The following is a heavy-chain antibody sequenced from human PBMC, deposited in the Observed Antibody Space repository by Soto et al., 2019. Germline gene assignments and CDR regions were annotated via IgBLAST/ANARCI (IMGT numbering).Heavy chain of an antibody. Sequence: SETLSLTCTVSDSSTSSGDSYWSCIRQPPGEGLEWIGYIYYSGSTYYNPSLKSRVTISVDTSKNQFSLKLSSVTAADTAVYYCARAQPLRYSYGLRGAFDIWGQGGMVTVSS. D-gene: IGHD5-18*01. CDR2: IYYSGST. CDR1: DSSTSSGDSY. CDR3: ARAQPLRYSYGLRGAFDI. V-gene: IGHV4-30-4*01. J-gene: IGHJ3*02.